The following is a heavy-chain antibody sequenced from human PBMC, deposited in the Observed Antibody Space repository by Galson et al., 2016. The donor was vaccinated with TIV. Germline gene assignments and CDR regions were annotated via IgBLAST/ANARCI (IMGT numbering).Heavy chain of an antibody. CDR2: IKTSGST. CDR3: ARVPRAGSNPGVN. V-gene: IGHV4-61*02. CDR1: GGSISSGSYY. Sequence: TLSLTCIVSGGSISSGSYYWSWIRQPAGKGLEWIGRIKTSGSTNYNPSLKSRVTISVDTSKNQFSLKLTSVTAADTAMYYCARVPRAGSNPGVNWGQGTLVTVSS. J-gene: IGHJ4*02. D-gene: IGHD3-16*02.